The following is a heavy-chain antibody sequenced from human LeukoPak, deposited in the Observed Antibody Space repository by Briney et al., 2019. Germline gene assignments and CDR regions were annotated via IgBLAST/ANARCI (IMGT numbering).Heavy chain of an antibody. CDR2: ISSSSSYI. V-gene: IGHV3-21*01. CDR1: GFTVSSNY. Sequence: PGGSLRLSCAASGFTVSSNYMSWVRQAPGKGLEWVSSISSSSSYIYYADSVKGRFTISRDNAKNSTYLQMNSLRAEDTAVYYCARGGLGCSSTSCYGIGYWGQGTLVTVSS. D-gene: IGHD2-2*01. CDR3: ARGGLGCSSTSCYGIGY. J-gene: IGHJ4*02.